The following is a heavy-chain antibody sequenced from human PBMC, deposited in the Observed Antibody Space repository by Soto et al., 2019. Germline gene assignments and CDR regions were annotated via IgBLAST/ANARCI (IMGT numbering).Heavy chain of an antibody. D-gene: IGHD2-15*01. V-gene: IGHV3-30-3*01. J-gene: IGHJ4*02. Sequence: PGESLRLSCAVYGFSFSSFAMHWVRQAPGKGLEWVAVISYDGSNKYYADSVTGRFIISRDTSKNTLYMQMTSLRAEDPAVYYCGREGYCNSGYYFDYWGQGTLVTVSS. CDR2: ISYDGSNK. CDR3: GREGYCNSGYYFDY. CDR1: GFSFSSFA.